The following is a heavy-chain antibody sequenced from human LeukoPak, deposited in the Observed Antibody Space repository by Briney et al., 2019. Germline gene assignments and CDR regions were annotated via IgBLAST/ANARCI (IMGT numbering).Heavy chain of an antibody. D-gene: IGHD3-22*01. Sequence: GGSLRLSCAASGFTFSNAWMNWVRQAPGKGLEWVGRIKSKTDGGTTDYAAPVKGRFTISRDDSKNTLYLQMNSLKTEDTAVYYCTTNYYDSSGEDAFDIWGQGTMVTVSS. CDR3: TTNYYDSSGEDAFDI. V-gene: IGHV3-15*07. CDR1: GFTFSNAW. J-gene: IGHJ3*02. CDR2: IKSKTDGGTT.